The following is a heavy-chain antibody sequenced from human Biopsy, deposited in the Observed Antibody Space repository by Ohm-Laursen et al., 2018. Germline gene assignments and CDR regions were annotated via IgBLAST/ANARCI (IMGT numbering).Heavy chain of an antibody. CDR1: GGTSSGND. CDR2: FSQTGTT. Sequence: GTLSLTCTVDGGTSSGNDWTCLRQRPGQGLEGVGSFSQTGTTIYNPSHKRRPTITVDKTKNHFSLRLTSGTAADTATYFCARGPYGDNAGAFDVWGQGTVVTVSS. V-gene: IGHV4-34*01. D-gene: IGHD4/OR15-4a*01. J-gene: IGHJ3*01. CDR3: ARGPYGDNAGAFDV.